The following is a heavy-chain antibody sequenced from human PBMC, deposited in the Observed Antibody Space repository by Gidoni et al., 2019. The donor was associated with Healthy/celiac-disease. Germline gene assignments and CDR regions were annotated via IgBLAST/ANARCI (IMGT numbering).Heavy chain of an antibody. Sequence: QVQLQESGPGLVKPSETLSLTCTVSGGSISSYYWSWIRQPAGKGLEWIGRIYTSGSTNYNPSLKSRVTMSVDTSKNQFSLKLSSVTAADTAVYYCARDDDSSGYYIPHFDYWGQGTLVTVSS. CDR3: ARDDDSSGYYIPHFDY. V-gene: IGHV4-4*07. J-gene: IGHJ4*02. CDR2: IYTSGST. D-gene: IGHD3-22*01. CDR1: GGSISSYY.